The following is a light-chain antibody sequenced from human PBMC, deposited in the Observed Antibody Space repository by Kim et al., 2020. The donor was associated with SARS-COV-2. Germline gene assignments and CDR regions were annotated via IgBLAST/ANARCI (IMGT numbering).Light chain of an antibody. V-gene: IGKV1-12*01. J-gene: IGKJ2*01. CDR3: QQATSAPFT. Sequence: ASVGDRVTITCRASKHIHNWLIWYQQKPNKAPRLLIYATSVLETEVPSRFSGSGSGTDFTLTITNLQPEDFATYYCQQATSAPFTFGQGTKVDIK. CDR1: KHIHNW. CDR2: ATS.